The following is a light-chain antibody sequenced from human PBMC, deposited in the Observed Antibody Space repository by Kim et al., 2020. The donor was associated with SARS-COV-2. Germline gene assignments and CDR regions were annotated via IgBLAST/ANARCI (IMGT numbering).Light chain of an antibody. V-gene: IGLV2-14*03. CDR3: SPYTGSDTLI. CDR2: DVT. J-gene: IGLJ2*01. Sequence: GQSITIACTGTSSDVGAYNYVSWHQQHPGRAPKLMIYDVTNRLSGVSNRFSGSKSGNTASLTISGLQAEDEADYYCSPYTGSDTLIFGGGTQLTVL. CDR1: SSDVGAYNY.